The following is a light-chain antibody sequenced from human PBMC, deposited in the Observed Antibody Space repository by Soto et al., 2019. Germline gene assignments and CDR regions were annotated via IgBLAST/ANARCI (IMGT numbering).Light chain of an antibody. V-gene: IGKV1-5*01. CDR2: GAS. CDR3: QQYQSFSLT. Sequence: DIQVTQSPPTLSASVGDRVTITCRASQTISTWMAWYQQKPGKAPKLLVYGASTLQSGVASRFSGSGSGTEFSLTISSLQPDDFATYYCQQYQSFSLTFGGGTKVDIK. CDR1: QTISTW. J-gene: IGKJ4*01.